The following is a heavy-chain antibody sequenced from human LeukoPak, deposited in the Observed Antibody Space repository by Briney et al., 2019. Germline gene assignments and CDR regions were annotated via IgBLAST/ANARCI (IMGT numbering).Heavy chain of an antibody. CDR1: GGSLSSSSYY. D-gene: IGHD3-22*01. Sequence: SETLSLTCTVSGGSLSSSSYYWGWLRQPPGTGLEWIGRIYYSGSTYYNPSLKSRVTISVDTSKNQFSLKLSSVTAADTAVYYCARHNGVIRQRGYNWFDPWGQGTLVTVSS. CDR2: IYYSGST. V-gene: IGHV4-39*01. CDR3: ARHNGVIRQRGYNWFDP. J-gene: IGHJ5*02.